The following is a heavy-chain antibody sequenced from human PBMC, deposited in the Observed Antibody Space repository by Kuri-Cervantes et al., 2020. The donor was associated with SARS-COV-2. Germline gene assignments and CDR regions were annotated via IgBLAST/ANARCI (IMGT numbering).Heavy chain of an antibody. CDR3: AKDFSLRWLGPEYFDH. Sequence: GESLKISCAASGFTFSSYDMHWVRQATGKGLEWVSAIGTAGDTYYPGSVKGRFTISRDNSKNTLYLQMNSLRPEDSAVYFCAKDFSLRWLGPEYFDHWGQGILVTASS. V-gene: IGHV3-13*01. CDR2: IGTAGDT. J-gene: IGHJ4*02. D-gene: IGHD6-19*01. CDR1: GFTFSSYD.